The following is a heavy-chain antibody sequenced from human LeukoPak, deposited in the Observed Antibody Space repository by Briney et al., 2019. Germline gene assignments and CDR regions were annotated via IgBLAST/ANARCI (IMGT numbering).Heavy chain of an antibody. CDR3: ARVRVYGSSYYYMDV. CDR2: VYSSGST. Sequence: SETLSLTCAVSGGSIAIRNYYWAWIRQSPGRGLEWLGSVYSSGSTYYNPSLKSRVTISVDTSKNQFSLKLSSVTAADTAVYYCARVRVYGSSYYYMDVWGKGTTVTVSS. D-gene: IGHD5/OR15-5a*01. CDR1: GGSIAIRNYY. V-gene: IGHV4-39*07. J-gene: IGHJ6*03.